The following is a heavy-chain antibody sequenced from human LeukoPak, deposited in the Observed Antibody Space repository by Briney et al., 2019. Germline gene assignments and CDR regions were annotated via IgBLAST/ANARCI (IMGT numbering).Heavy chain of an antibody. CDR1: RFTFSSYA. V-gene: IGHV3-15*01. Sequence: GGSLRLSCAASRFTFSSYAMSWVRQAPGKGLEWVGRIKSKTDGGTTDYAAPVKGRFTISRDDSKNTLYLQMNSLKTEDTAVYYCTTGGTVTFDYWGQGTLVTVSS. J-gene: IGHJ4*02. CDR3: TTGGTVTFDY. CDR2: IKSKTDGGTT. D-gene: IGHD4-17*01.